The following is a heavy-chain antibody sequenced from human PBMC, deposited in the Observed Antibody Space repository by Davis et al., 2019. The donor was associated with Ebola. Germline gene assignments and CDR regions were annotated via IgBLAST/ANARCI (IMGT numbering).Heavy chain of an antibody. V-gene: IGHV3-33*08. CDR2: IWYDGSNK. CDR3: AREELGADRVFDY. Sequence: GESLKISCAASGFTFSSYSMNWVRQAPGKGLEWVAVIWYDGSNKYYADSVKGRFSISRDNSKHTLFLQMSSLRAEDTAVYYCAREELGADRVFDYWGQGTLVSVSS. J-gene: IGHJ4*02. CDR1: GFTFSSYS. D-gene: IGHD1-26*01.